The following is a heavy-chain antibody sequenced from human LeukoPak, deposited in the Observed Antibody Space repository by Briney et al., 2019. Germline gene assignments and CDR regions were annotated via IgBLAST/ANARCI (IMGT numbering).Heavy chain of an antibody. CDR1: GYTFTSYY. CDR2: INPSGCST. J-gene: IGHJ4*02. V-gene: IGHV1-46*01. D-gene: IGHD6-6*01. Sequence: ASVNVSCKASGYTFTSYYMHWVRQAPGQGLEWMGIINPSGCSTSYAQKFQGRVTMTTDTSTSTAYMELRSLRSDDTAVSYCARDLGYSSSSAIPFDYWGQGTLVTVSS. CDR3: ARDLGYSSSSAIPFDY.